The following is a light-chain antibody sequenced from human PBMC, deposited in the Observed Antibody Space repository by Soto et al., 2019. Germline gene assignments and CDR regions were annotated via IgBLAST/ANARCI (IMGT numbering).Light chain of an antibody. J-gene: IGKJ4*01. V-gene: IGKV3-15*01. CDR1: QSVSSN. Sequence: EIVMTQSPATLSVSPEERATLSCRASQSVSSNLAWYQQKSGQAPRLLMYGASTRASGIPARFSGSGSGTEFTHTISSLQSEDFAVYYCQQYNNWPPLTFGGGTKVEIK. CDR3: QQYNNWPPLT. CDR2: GAS.